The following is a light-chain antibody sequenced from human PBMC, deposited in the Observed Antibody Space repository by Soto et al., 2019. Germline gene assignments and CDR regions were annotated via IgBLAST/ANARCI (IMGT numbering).Light chain of an antibody. J-gene: IGLJ1*01. V-gene: IGLV2-14*01. CDR1: SSDVGAYNY. Sequence: QSALTQPASVSGSPGQSSTISCTGTSSDVGAYNYVSWYQQHPGKAPKLMIHEVSNRPSGVSNRFSGSKSGNTASLTISGLQAEDEADYYCSSYTSSSTYVFGTGTKLTVL. CDR2: EVS. CDR3: SSYTSSSTYV.